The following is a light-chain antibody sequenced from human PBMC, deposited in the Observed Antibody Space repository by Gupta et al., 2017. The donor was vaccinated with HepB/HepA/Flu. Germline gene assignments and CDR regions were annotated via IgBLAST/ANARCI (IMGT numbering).Light chain of an antibody. CDR1: QDISSF. J-gene: IGKJ4*01. CDR3: QQYDNYPFT. Sequence: ALRMTQSPSSFSASTGDRVTITCRASQDISSFLAWYQQKPGKAPNLLIHSASTLEGGVPSRFSGGGSGTDFTFTISSLQSEDFATYYCQQYDNYPFTFGGGTKVEI. CDR2: SAS. V-gene: IGKV1-8*01.